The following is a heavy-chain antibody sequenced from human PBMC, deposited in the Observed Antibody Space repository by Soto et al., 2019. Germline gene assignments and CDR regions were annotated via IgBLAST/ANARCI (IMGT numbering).Heavy chain of an antibody. CDR2: IYWNDDK. J-gene: IGHJ5*02. Sequence: SAPTLVNPTQTLTLTCIFSGFSLRTSGVGVGWIRQPPGKALEWLGFIYWNDDKRYSPSLKSRLTVTKDTSKNQVVLTMTNMDPVDTATYYCAKSGSSGWYGRFDPWGQGTLVTVSS. CDR1: GFSLRTSGVG. V-gene: IGHV2-5*01. CDR3: AKSGSSGWYGRFDP. D-gene: IGHD6-19*01.